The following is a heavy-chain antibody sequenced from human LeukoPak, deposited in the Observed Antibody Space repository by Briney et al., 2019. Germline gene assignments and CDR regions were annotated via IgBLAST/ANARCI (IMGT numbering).Heavy chain of an antibody. V-gene: IGHV3-23*01. CDR2: ISGSGGST. D-gene: IGHD7-27*01. Sequence: GGSLRLSCAASGFTFSSYAMSWVRQAPGKGLEWVSAISGSGGSTYYADSVKGRFTISRDNSKNTLYLQMNSLRAEDTAVYYCARDPDWGSALYFDLWGRGTLVTVSS. CDR1: GFTFSSYA. J-gene: IGHJ2*01. CDR3: ARDPDWGSALYFDL.